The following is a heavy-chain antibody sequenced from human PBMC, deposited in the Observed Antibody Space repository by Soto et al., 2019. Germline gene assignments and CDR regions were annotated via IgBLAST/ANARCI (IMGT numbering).Heavy chain of an antibody. V-gene: IGHV3-33*01. CDR2: IWCDGTNK. CDR1: GFTFNSYG. CDR3: ASRTSGWYFDY. D-gene: IGHD6-19*01. Sequence: PGGSLRLSCAASGFTFNSYGMHWVRQAPGKGLEWVAVIWCDGTNKYYADSVKGRFTISRDNSKNTLYLQMNSLRAEDTAVYYCASRTSGWYFDYWGQGTLVTVSS. J-gene: IGHJ4*02.